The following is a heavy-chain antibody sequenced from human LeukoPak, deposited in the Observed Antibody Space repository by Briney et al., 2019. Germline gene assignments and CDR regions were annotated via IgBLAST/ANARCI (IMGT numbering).Heavy chain of an antibody. J-gene: IGHJ5*02. CDR3: ARVGPWSSSWEGWFDP. V-gene: IGHV4-38-2*01. D-gene: IGHD6-13*01. Sequence: ASETLSLTCAVSGYSISSGYYWGWIRQPPGKGLEWIGSTYHSGSTYYNPSLKSRDTISVDTSKNQFSLKLSSVTAADTAVYYCARVGPWSSSWEGWFDPWGQGTLVTVSS. CDR1: GYSISSGYY. CDR2: TYHSGST.